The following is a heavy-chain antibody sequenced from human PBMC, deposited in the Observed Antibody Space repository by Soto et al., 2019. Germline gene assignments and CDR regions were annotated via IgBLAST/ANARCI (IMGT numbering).Heavy chain of an antibody. J-gene: IGHJ6*02. V-gene: IGHV3-23*01. D-gene: IGHD3-10*01. CDR1: GFTFSSYA. Sequence: GGSLRLSCAASGFTFSSYAMSWVRQAPGKGLEWVSAISGSGGSTYYADSVKGRFTISRDNSKNTLYLQMNSLRAEDTAVYYCAKDPANYYYGSGTRPGGMDVWGQGTTVTVSS. CDR3: AKDPANYYYGSGTRPGGMDV. CDR2: ISGSGGST.